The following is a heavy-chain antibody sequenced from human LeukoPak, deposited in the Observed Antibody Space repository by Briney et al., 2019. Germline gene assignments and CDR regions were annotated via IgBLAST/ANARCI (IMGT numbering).Heavy chain of an antibody. CDR3: ARVFHQAVAPRGGWFDP. Sequence: ASVKVSCKASGYTFTGYYMHWVRQAPGQGLEWMGWINPNSGGTNYAQKFQGRVTMTRDTSTSTVYMELSSLRSEDTAVYYCARVFHQAVAPRGGWFDPWGQGTLVTVSS. CDR1: GYTFTGYY. J-gene: IGHJ5*02. CDR2: INPNSGGT. V-gene: IGHV1-2*02. D-gene: IGHD6-19*01.